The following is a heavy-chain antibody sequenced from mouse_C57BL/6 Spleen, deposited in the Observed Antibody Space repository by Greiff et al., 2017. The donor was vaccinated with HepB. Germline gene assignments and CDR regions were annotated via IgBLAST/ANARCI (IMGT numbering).Heavy chain of an antibody. CDR3: ARRGSNFAWFAY. Sequence: QVQLQQPGAELVRPGSSVKLSCKASGYTFTSYWMDWVKQRPGQGLEWIGNIYPSDSETHYNQKFKDKATLTVDKSSSTAYMQLSSLTSEDSAVYYCARRGSNFAWFAYWGQGTLVTVSA. V-gene: IGHV1-61*01. CDR1: GYTFTSYW. CDR2: IYPSDSET. J-gene: IGHJ3*01. D-gene: IGHD2-5*01.